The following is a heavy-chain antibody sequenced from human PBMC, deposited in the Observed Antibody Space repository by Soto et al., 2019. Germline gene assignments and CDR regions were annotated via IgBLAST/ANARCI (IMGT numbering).Heavy chain of an antibody. CDR1: GYTFTTYG. CDR3: ARGPTDYYDNSGDYFLDY. J-gene: IGHJ4*02. V-gene: IGHV1-18*01. D-gene: IGHD3-22*01. CDR2: ISTYNGNT. Sequence: QVQLVQSGAEVKKPGASVKVSCKASGYTFTTYGMSWMRQAPGQGLDWMGWISTYNGNTKYAERLQGRVTMTTDTTTSTAYMELRSLRSDDTAVYYCARGPTDYYDNSGDYFLDYWGQGTLVTVSS.